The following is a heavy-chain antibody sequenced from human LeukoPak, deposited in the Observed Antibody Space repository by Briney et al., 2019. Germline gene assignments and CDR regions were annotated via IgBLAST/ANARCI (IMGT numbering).Heavy chain of an antibody. J-gene: IGHJ4*02. CDR2: ISYDGNNK. CDR1: GFTFSRYG. V-gene: IGHV3-30*18. D-gene: IGHD3-10*01. CDR3: AKDTGPGYGSGSYHFDY. Sequence: PGRSLRLSCAASGFTFSRYGMHWVRQAPGKGLEWVAVISYDGNNKYYADSVKGRITLSRDNSKNTVFLEMNSLRTEDTAAYYCAKDTGPGYGSGSYHFDYWGQGTLVTVSS.